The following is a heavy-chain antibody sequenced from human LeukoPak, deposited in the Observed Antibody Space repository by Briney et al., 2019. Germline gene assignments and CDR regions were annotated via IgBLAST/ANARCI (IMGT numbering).Heavy chain of an antibody. D-gene: IGHD6-19*01. CDR3: ARVAAVAGTGYDWFDP. Sequence: KAGGSLRLSCAASGFTFSDYYMSWIRQAPGRGLEWVSYISSSSSYTNYADSVKGRFTISRDNAKNSLYLQMNSLRAEDTAVYYCARVAAVAGTGYDWFDPWGQGTLVTVSS. CDR1: GFTFSDYY. CDR2: ISSSSSYT. J-gene: IGHJ5*02. V-gene: IGHV3-11*06.